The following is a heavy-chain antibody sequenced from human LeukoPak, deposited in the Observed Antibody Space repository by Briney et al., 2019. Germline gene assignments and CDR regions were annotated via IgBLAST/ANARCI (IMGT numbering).Heavy chain of an antibody. CDR2: IWYDGSNK. D-gene: IGHD6-6*01. CDR3: ARDPSTAGYYFDY. V-gene: IGHV3-33*01. Sequence: PGGSLRLSCAASGFTFSRYGMHWVRQAPGKGLEWVAVIWYDGSNKYYADSVKGRFTISRDDSKNTLYLQMNSLRAEDTAVYYCARDPSTAGYYFDYWGQGTLVTVSS. CDR1: GFTFSRYG. J-gene: IGHJ4*02.